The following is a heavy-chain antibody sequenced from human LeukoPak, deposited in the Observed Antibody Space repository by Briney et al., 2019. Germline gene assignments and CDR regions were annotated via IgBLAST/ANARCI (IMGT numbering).Heavy chain of an antibody. Sequence: SETLSLTCAVSGGSISSSNWWSWVRQPPGKGLEWIGEIYHSGSTDYNPSLKSRVAISVDTSKNQFSLKLSSVTAADTAVYYCARGSKAAPGTFDYWGQGTLVTVSS. CDR2: IYHSGST. V-gene: IGHV4-4*02. CDR3: ARGSKAAPGTFDY. J-gene: IGHJ4*02. D-gene: IGHD6-13*01. CDR1: GGSISSSNW.